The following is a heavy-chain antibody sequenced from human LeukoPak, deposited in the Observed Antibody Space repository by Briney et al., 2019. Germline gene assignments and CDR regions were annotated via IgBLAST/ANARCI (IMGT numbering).Heavy chain of an antibody. D-gene: IGHD4-17*01. CDR1: GYTFTSYY. Sequence: ASVKISCKASGYTFTSYYMHWVRQAPGQGLEWMGIINPSGGSTSYAQKFQGRVTMTRDTSTSTVYMELSSLRSEDTAEYYCARQAPYDYGDYGGSYGMDVWGQGTTVTVSS. CDR3: ARQAPYDYGDYGGSYGMDV. V-gene: IGHV1-46*01. CDR2: INPSGGST. J-gene: IGHJ6*02.